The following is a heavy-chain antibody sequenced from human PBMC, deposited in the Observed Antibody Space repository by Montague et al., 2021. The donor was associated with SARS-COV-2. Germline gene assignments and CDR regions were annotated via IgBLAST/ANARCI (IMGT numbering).Heavy chain of an antibody. V-gene: IGHV4-34*01. CDR3: ARGAPGY. Sequence: SETLSLTCAVSGGSFSDYLWTWIRQSPGEGLEWIGQINYGGSTKYNPSLKSRVTISIDTSKNQFSLKLTSVTAADTAVYYCARGAPGYWGQGTLVTVSS. CDR1: GGSFSDYL. CDR2: INYGGST. J-gene: IGHJ4*02. D-gene: IGHD1-1*01.